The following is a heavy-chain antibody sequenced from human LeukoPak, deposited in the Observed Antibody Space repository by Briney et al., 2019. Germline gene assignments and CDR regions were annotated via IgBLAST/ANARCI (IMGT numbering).Heavy chain of an antibody. CDR1: GFTFSSYA. Sequence: GRSLRLSCAASGFTFSSYAMHWVRQAPGKGLEWVAVISYDGSNKYYADSVKGRFTISRDNSKNSLYLQMNSLRAEDTAVYYCASFISLGVWGQGTTVTVSS. CDR3: ASFISLGV. CDR2: ISYDGSNK. J-gene: IGHJ6*02. V-gene: IGHV3-30-3*01. D-gene: IGHD3-10*01.